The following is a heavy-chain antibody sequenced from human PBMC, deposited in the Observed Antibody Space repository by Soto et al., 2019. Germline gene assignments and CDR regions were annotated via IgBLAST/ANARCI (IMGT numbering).Heavy chain of an antibody. CDR3: AKDHQVYDSSGYLDY. V-gene: IGHV3-23*01. J-gene: IGHJ4*02. CDR1: GFTFSSYA. D-gene: IGHD3-22*01. CDR2: ISGSGGST. Sequence: PGGSLRLSXAASGFTFSSYAMSWVRQAPGKGLEWVSAISGSGGSTYYADSVKGRFTISRDNSKNTLYLQMNSLRAEDTAVYYCAKDHQVYDSSGYLDYWGQGTLVTVSS.